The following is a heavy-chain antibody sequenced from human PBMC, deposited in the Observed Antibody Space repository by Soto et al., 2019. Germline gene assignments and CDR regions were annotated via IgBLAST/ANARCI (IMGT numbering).Heavy chain of an antibody. D-gene: IGHD3-16*01. Sequence: QVQLVQSGAEVKKPGASVKVSCKASGYTFTGYHMHWVRQAPGQGLEWMGWINPNTGDTNYAPKFQGLVTMTRDTSISTAYMEFNRLTFDDTAVYYCARPRWGASGYFDLWGRGTLVTVSS. CDR2: INPNTGDT. V-gene: IGHV1-2*04. CDR3: ARPRWGASGYFDL. J-gene: IGHJ2*01. CDR1: GYTFTGYH.